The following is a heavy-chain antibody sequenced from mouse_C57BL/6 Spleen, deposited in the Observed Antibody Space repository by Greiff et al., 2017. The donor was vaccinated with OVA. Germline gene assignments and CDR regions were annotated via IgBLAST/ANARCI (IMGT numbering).Heavy chain of an antibody. J-gene: IGHJ3*01. CDR1: GYTFTDYN. V-gene: IGHV1-18*01. CDR2: INPNNGGT. Sequence: VQLKESGPELVKPGASVKIPCKASGYTFTDYNMDWVKQSHGKSLEWIGDINPNNGGTIYNQKFKGKATLTVDKSSSTAYMELRSLTSEDTAVYYCASYRSWFAYWGQGTLVTVSA. CDR3: ASYRSWFAY. D-gene: IGHD2-12*01.